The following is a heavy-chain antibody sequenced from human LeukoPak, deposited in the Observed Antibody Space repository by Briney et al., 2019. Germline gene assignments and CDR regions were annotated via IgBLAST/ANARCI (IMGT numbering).Heavy chain of an antibody. Sequence: GGSLRLSCAASGFTFSSYSMNWVRQAPGKGLEWVSYISSSSSTIYYADSVKGRFTISRDNAKNSLYLQMNSLRAEDTAVYYCAREGGIVATINAFDIWGQGTMVTVSS. J-gene: IGHJ3*02. CDR2: ISSSSSTI. CDR1: GFTFSSYS. V-gene: IGHV3-48*01. D-gene: IGHD5-12*01. CDR3: AREGGIVATINAFDI.